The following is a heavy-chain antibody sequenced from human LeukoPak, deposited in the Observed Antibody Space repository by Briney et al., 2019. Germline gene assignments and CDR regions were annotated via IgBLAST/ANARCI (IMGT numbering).Heavy chain of an antibody. CDR3: ARGEQLRNHDY. D-gene: IGHD6-19*01. V-gene: IGHV4-34*01. J-gene: IGHJ4*02. CDR1: GGSSSGYY. CDR2: INHSGST. Sequence: SETLSLTCAVYGGSSSGYYWSWIRQPPGKGLEWIGEINHSGSTNYNPSLKSRVTIPVDTSKNQFSLKLSSVTAADTAVYYCARGEQLRNHDYWGQGTLVTVSS.